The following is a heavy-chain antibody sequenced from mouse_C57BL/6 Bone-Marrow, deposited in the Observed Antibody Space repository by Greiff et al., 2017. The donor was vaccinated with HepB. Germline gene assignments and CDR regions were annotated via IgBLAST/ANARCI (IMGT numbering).Heavy chain of an antibody. CDR2: IYPGDGDT. D-gene: IGHD1-1*01. J-gene: IGHJ2*01. Sequence: QVQLQQSGPELVKPGASVKISCKASGYAFSSSWMNWVKQRPGKGLEWIGRIYPGDGDTNYNGKFKGKATLTADKSSSTAYMQLSSLTSEDSAVYFWARQTLITTVGATGTNFDYWGQGTTLTVSS. CDR1: GYAFSSSW. CDR3: ARQTLITTVGATGTNFDY. V-gene: IGHV1-82*01.